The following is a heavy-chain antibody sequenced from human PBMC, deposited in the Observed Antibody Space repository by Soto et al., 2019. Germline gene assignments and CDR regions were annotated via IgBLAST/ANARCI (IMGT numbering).Heavy chain of an antibody. J-gene: IGHJ6*02. CDR1: GFTVSSNY. CDR3: ATCSSITIFGVVPTDYGMDV. CDR2: IYSGGST. Sequence: GGSLRLSCAASGFTVSSNYMSWVRQAPGKGLEWVSVIYSGGSTYYADSVKGRFTISRDNSKNTLYLQMNSLRAEDTAVYYCATCSSITIFGVVPTDYGMDVWGQGTTVTAP. D-gene: IGHD3-3*01. V-gene: IGHV3-53*01.